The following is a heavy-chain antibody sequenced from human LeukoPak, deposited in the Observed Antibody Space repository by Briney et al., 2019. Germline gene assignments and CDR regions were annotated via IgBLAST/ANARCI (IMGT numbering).Heavy chain of an antibody. CDR2: IYTSGST. V-gene: IGHV4-4*07. CDR3: ARHVGFITMVRGVINNNWFDP. CDR1: GGSISSYY. D-gene: IGHD3-10*01. Sequence: SETLSLTCTVSGGSISSYYWSWIRQPAGKGLEWIGRIYTSGSTNYNPSLKSRVTMSVDTSKKQFSLKLSSVTAADTAVYYCARHVGFITMVRGVINNNWFDPWGQGTLVTVSS. J-gene: IGHJ5*02.